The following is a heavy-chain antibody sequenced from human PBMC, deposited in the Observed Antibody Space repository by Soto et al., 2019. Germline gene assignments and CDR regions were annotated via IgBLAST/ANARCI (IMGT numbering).Heavy chain of an antibody. V-gene: IGHV4-4*02. CDR1: GASITDNNW. D-gene: IGHD6-19*01. Sequence: QVQLQESGPGLVKPSETLSLTCAVSGASITDNNWWSWVRQSPGKGLEWIGEVVHWGTSNYNPSLGSRVTVSMDRSKNQVSPTLISVTAADSAVYYCARHVGVPGTRGFDYWGQGILVTVSS. J-gene: IGHJ4*02. CDR2: VVHWGTS. CDR3: ARHVGVPGTRGFDY.